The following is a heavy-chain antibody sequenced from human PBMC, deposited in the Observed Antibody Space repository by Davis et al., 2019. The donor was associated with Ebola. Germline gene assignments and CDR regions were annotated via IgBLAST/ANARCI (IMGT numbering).Heavy chain of an antibody. Sequence: PGGSLRLSCAASGLTFSSYSMNWVRQAPGKGLEWVSYISSSSSTIYYADSVKGRFTISRDNAKNSLYLQMNSLRAEDTAVYYCARDIRSDGRGGEWGQGTLVTVSS. CDR2: ISSSSSTI. D-gene: IGHD3-10*02. CDR3: ARDIRSDGRGGE. J-gene: IGHJ4*02. V-gene: IGHV3-48*04. CDR1: GLTFSSYS.